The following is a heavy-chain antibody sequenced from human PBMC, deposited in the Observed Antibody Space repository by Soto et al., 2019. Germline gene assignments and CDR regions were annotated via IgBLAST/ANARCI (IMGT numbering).Heavy chain of an antibody. V-gene: IGHV4-34*01. CDR3: ARGLRLGGSDYGAFDI. CDR2: INHSGST. D-gene: IGHD1-26*01. Sequence: QVQLQQWGAGLLKPSETLSLTCAVYGGSFSGYYWSWIRQPPGKGLEWIGEINHSGSTNYNPSLKSRVIISVDTSKTPCSVKRSSVSAADTAVYYCARGLRLGGSDYGAFDIWDQGTTVTFSS. CDR1: GGSFSGYY. J-gene: IGHJ3*02.